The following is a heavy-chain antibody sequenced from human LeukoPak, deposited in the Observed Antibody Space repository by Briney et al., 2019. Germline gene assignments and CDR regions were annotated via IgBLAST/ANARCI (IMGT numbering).Heavy chain of an antibody. CDR2: IYSGGST. D-gene: IGHD5-24*01. CDR3: AKGNFRDGSDY. J-gene: IGHJ4*02. CDR1: GFTVSTSY. Sequence: GGSLRLSCAASGFTVSTSYMTWVRRAPGKGLDWVSVIYSGGSTYYADSVKGRFTFSRDKSKNTLYLQMNSLRAEDTAVYYCAKGNFRDGSDYWGQGTLVTVSS. V-gene: IGHV3-66*01.